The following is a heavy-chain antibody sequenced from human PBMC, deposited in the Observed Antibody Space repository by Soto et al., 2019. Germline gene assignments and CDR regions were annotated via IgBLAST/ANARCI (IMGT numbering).Heavy chain of an antibody. D-gene: IGHD2-15*01. J-gene: IGHJ4*02. V-gene: IGHV3-30-3*01. CDR2: ISYDGSNK. Sequence: GGSLRLSCAASGFTFSSYAMHWVRQAPGKGLEWVAVISYDGSNKYYADSVKGRFTISRDNSKNTLYLQMNSLRAEDTAVYYCASELVVVAANRRSDYWGQGTLVTVSS. CDR1: GFTFSSYA. CDR3: ASELVVVAANRRSDY.